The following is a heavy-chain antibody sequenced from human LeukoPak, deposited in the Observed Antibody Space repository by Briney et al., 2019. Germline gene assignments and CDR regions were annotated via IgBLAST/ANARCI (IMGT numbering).Heavy chain of an antibody. D-gene: IGHD4-17*01. CDR1: GFTFSDLY. V-gene: IGHV3-11*01. CDR2: ISGSGDII. CDR3: ARARSFDY. Sequence: GGSLRLSCAASGFTFSDLYMCWIRQAPGKGLEWLSYISGSGDIIYYADSVRGRFTISRDNAKNSLYLQMNSLRAEDTAVYYCARARSFDYWGQGTLVTVSS. J-gene: IGHJ4*02.